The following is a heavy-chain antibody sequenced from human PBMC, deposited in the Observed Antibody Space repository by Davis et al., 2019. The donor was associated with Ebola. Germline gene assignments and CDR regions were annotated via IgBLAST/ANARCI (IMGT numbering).Heavy chain of an antibody. CDR2: FDPEDGET. CDR1: GYTLTELS. V-gene: IGHV1-24*01. CDR3: ALAIGFGVVHENWFDP. D-gene: IGHD3-3*01. J-gene: IGHJ5*02. Sequence: AASVKVSCKVSGYTLTELSMHWVRQAPGKGLERMGGFDPEDGETIYAQKFQGRVTMTEDTSTDTAYMELSSLRSEDTAVYYCALAIGFGVVHENWFDPWGQGTLVTVSS.